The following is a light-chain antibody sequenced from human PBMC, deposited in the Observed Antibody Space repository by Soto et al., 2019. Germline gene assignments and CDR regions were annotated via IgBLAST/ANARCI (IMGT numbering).Light chain of an antibody. CDR1: QSVSSN. V-gene: IGKV3-15*01. J-gene: IGKJ4*01. Sequence: EIVMTQSPATLSVSPGERATLSCRASQSVSSNLAWYQQKPGQAPRLLIYGASTRATGIPARFSGSGSGTEFTFTISSLQSEDFAVYYWQQYNNWPPVTFGGGTKVEIK. CDR3: QQYNNWPPVT. CDR2: GAS.